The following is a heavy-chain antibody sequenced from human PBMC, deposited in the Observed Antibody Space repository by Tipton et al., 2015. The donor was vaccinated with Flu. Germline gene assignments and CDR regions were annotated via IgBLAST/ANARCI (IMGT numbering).Heavy chain of an antibody. D-gene: IGHD3-3*01. CDR3: ARRSGGSGSGGQNPDYYYYMDV. Sequence: TLSLTCTVSGGSISSSSYYWGWIRQPPGKGLEWIGSIYYSGSTYYNPSLKSRVTISVDTSKNQFSLKLSSVTAADTAVYYCARRSGGSGSGGQNPDYYYYMDVWGKGTTVTVSS. CDR2: IYYSGST. V-gene: IGHV4-39*01. CDR1: GGSISSSSYY. J-gene: IGHJ6*03.